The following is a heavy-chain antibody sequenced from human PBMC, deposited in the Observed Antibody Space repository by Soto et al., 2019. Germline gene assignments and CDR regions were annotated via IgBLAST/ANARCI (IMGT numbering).Heavy chain of an antibody. CDR3: AGPDHYYDSKSVDAFVI. J-gene: IGHJ3*02. V-gene: IGHV1-18*01. CDR1: GYTFTSYG. Sequence: GASVKVSCKASGYTFTSYGISWVRQAPGQGLEWMGWISAYNGNTNYAQKLQGRVTMTTDTSTSTAYMELRSLRSDDTAVYYCAGPDHYYDSKSVDAFVIWGQGTMVTVSS. D-gene: IGHD3-22*01. CDR2: ISAYNGNT.